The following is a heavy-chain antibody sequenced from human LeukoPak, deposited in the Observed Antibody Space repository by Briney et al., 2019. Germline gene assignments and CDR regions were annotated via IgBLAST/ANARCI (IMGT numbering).Heavy chain of an antibody. CDR2: ISSSSSTI. D-gene: IGHD2/OR15-2a*01. CDR3: ARDTFSRLDS. CDR1: GFTFSTYS. J-gene: IGHJ4*02. Sequence: GGSLRLSCAASGFTFSTYSMHWVRQVPGKGLEWVSYISSSSSTIYYGESVKGRFAIPRDNAKNSLFLQMNSLRDEDAAVYFCARDTFSRLDSWGQGTLVTVSS. V-gene: IGHV3-48*02.